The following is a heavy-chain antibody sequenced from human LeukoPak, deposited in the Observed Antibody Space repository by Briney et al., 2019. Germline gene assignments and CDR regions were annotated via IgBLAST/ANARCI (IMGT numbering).Heavy chain of an antibody. CDR1: EFTFSSYA. D-gene: IGHD3-10*01. CDR3: ARGNNVAQWFVFES. J-gene: IGHJ4*02. Sequence: PGGSLRLSCVASEFTFSSYAMTWVRQAPGKGLEWVSAIVGSGGTYYADSVKGRFTTSRDNSKNSLYLQMNSLRAEDTAVYYCARGNNVAQWFVFESWGQGTQVAVSS. CDR2: IVGSGGT. V-gene: IGHV3-23*01.